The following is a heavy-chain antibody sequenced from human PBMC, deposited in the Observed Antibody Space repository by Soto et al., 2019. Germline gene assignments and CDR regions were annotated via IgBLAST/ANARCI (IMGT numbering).Heavy chain of an antibody. D-gene: IGHD2-15*01. J-gene: IGHJ6*03. CDR2: IYYSGST. V-gene: IGHV4-31*03. CDR3: ARAGRADYYYYMDV. CDR1: GGSISSGGYY. Sequence: SETLSLTCTVSGGSISSGGYYWSWIRQHPGKGLEWIGYIYYSGSTYYNPSLKSRVTISVDTSKNQFSLKLSSVTAADTAVYNCARAGRADYYYYMDVWGKGNTVTVSS.